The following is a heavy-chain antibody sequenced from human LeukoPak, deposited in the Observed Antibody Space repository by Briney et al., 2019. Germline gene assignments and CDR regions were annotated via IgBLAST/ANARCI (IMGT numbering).Heavy chain of an antibody. Sequence: SETLSLTCTVSGDSISSGGFYWTWIRQRPGKGLECIGYIHDSGYTNYNPSLRTRVIMSTDTSKNEFSLKLRSVTAAGTAVYFCANIRGVLREDHIGDYYGPAAYFQDWGPGTLVTVSS. CDR3: ANIRGVLREDHIGDYYGPAAYFQD. D-gene: IGHD3-22*01. CDR2: IHDSGYT. CDR1: GDSISSGGFY. V-gene: IGHV4-31*03. J-gene: IGHJ1*01.